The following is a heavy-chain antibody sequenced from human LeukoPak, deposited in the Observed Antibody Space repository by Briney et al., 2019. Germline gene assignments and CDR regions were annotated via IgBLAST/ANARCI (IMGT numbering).Heavy chain of an antibody. D-gene: IGHD6-19*01. CDR3: ARGSRSGGILLKSRFDP. CDR1: GYTFTGYY. J-gene: IGHJ5*02. Sequence: ASVKVSCKASGYTFTGYYMHWVRQAPGQGLKCMGWINPNSGGTNYAQKFQGRVTMTRDTSISTAYMELSRLRSDDTAVYYCARGSRSGGILLKSRFDPWGQGTLVTVSS. V-gene: IGHV1-2*02. CDR2: INPNSGGT.